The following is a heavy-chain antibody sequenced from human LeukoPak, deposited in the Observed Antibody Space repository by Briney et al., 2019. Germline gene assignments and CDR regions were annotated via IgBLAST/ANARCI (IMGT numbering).Heavy chain of an antibody. CDR3: ARKGGHFDY. J-gene: IGHJ4*02. V-gene: IGHV4-38-2*01. CDR2: IYHSGTT. Sequence: PSETLSLTCAVSGYSINSGYYWGWIRQPPGKGLEWIGSIYHSGTTYYNPSLKSRVTISVDTSKNQFSLKLTSVTAADTAIYYCARKGGHFDYWGQGTLVTVSS. CDR1: GYSINSGYY. D-gene: IGHD2-15*01.